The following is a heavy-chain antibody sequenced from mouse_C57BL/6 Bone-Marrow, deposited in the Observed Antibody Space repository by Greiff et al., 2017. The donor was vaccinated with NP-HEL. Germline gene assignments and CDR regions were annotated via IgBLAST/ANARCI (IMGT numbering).Heavy chain of an antibody. CDR3: ARSRLRRYFDV. V-gene: IGHV1-82*01. CDR1: GYAFSSSW. J-gene: IGHJ1*03. Sequence: VQLQHSGPELVKPGASVKISCKASGYAFSSSWMNWVKQRPGKGLEWIGRIYPGDGDTNYNGKFKGKATLTADKSSSTAYMQLSSLTSEDSAVYFCARSRLRRYFDVWGTGTTVTVSS. D-gene: IGHD2-2*01. CDR2: IYPGDGDT.